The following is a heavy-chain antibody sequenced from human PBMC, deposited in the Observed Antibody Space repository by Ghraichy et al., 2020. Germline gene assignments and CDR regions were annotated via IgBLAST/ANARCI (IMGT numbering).Heavy chain of an antibody. D-gene: IGHD6-13*01. Sequence: SETLSLTCTVSGGSISSYYWSWIRQPPGKGLEWIGYIYYSGSTNYNPSLKSRVTISVDTSNNQFSLKLSSVTAADTAVYYCARRAAATNYFDSWGQGTLVTVSS. J-gene: IGHJ4*02. CDR1: GGSISSYY. CDR2: IYYSGST. V-gene: IGHV4-59*08. CDR3: ARRAAATNYFDS.